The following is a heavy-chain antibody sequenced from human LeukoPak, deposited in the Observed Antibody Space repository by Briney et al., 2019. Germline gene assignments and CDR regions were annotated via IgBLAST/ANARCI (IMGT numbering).Heavy chain of an antibody. V-gene: IGHV3-23*01. D-gene: IGHD6-6*01. CDR1: GFTFSSYA. CDR3: AKDWATLPSRLSPFDS. CDR2: ISATGGGT. Sequence: PGGSLRLSCAASGFTFSSYAMSWVRQAPGKRLECVSTISATGGGTVYADSVKGRFTISRDNSENMLLLQMNSLRADDTAVYYCAKDWATLPSRLSPFDSWGQGILVTVSS. J-gene: IGHJ4*02.